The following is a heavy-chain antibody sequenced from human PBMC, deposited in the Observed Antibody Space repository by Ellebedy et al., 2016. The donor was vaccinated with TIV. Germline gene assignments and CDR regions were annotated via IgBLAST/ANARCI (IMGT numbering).Heavy chain of an antibody. CDR2: IYYTGNT. V-gene: IGHV4-59*01. CDR1: GGSISSFY. CDR3: ASYDYGVNSPFDP. D-gene: IGHD4-23*01. Sequence: SETLSLTXTVSGGSISSFYWSWIRQPPGKGLEWIAYIYYTGNTNYNPSLKSRVTISVDTSKNLFSLKLSSVTAADTAVYYCASYDYGVNSPFDPWGQGTLVTVSS. J-gene: IGHJ5*02.